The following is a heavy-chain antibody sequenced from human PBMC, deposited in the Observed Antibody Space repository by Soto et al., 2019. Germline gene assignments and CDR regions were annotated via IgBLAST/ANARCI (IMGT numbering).Heavy chain of an antibody. CDR1: GGSISRYY. Sequence: PSETLSLTCTVSGGSISRYYWSWIRQPPGKGLEWIGYIYYSGSTNYNPSLKSRVTISVDTSKNQFSLKLSSVTAADTAVYYCARHVAAAGLFDYWGQGTLVTVSS. CDR2: IYYSGST. D-gene: IGHD6-13*01. V-gene: IGHV4-59*08. J-gene: IGHJ4*02. CDR3: ARHVAAAGLFDY.